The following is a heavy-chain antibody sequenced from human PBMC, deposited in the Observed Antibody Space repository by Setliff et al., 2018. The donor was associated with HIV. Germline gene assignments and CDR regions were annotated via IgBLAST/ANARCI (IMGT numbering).Heavy chain of an antibody. J-gene: IGHJ4*02. V-gene: IGHV3-72*01. CDR3: AKYDWSEGSYPSDYLDS. CDR2: TRNKANGYIT. D-gene: IGHD3-16*01. Sequence: PGGSLRLSCAVSGFTLGDYYMDWVRQAPGKGLEWVGRTRNKANGYITEYADSLKGRFTISRDNSKDTLNLQMNGLRAEDTAVYYCAKYDWSEGSYPSDYLDSWGQGALVTVSS. CDR1: GFTLGDYY.